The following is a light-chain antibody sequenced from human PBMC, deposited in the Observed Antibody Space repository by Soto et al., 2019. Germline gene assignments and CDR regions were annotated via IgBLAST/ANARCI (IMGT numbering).Light chain of an antibody. CDR1: SSDVGAYDY. CDR3: CSFAGSNNFHDV. CDR2: EIN. J-gene: IGLJ1*01. Sequence: QSALTQPPSASGSPGQSVTISCTGTSSDVGAYDYVSWYQQHPGKAPKLMIYEINKRPSGVPDRFSCSKSGNTASLTVSGLQPEDEADSYCCSFAGSNNFHDVFGTGTKLTVL. V-gene: IGLV2-8*01.